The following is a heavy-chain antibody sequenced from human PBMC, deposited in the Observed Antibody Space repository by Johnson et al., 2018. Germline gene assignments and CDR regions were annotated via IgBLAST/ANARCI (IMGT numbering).Heavy chain of an antibody. CDR1: GFTFDDYA. D-gene: IGHD2-15*01. J-gene: IGHJ3*02. Sequence: EVQLVESGGGLVQPGRSLRLSCAAYGFTFDDYAMHWVRQAPGKGLEWVAGINWNSVSIGYGDSVKGRFTISRDNAKNSLYLQMNSLRAEDTASYYWTKGVADAFDIWGQGTMVTVSS. CDR2: INWNSVSI. CDR3: TKGVADAFDI. V-gene: IGHV3-9*01.